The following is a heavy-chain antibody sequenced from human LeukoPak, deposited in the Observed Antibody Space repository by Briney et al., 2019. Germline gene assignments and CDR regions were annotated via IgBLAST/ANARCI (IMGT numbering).Heavy chain of an antibody. Sequence: GASVKVSCKTSGYTFTGYYMHWVRQAPGQGLEWMGWINPNSGGTNYAQKFQGGVTMTRDTSISTAYMELSRLRSDDTAVYYCARESSYYDSSGYWQSRGRAFDIWGQGTMVTVSS. CDR2: INPNSGGT. CDR1: GYTFTGYY. D-gene: IGHD3-22*01. V-gene: IGHV1-2*02. CDR3: ARESSYYDSSGYWQSRGRAFDI. J-gene: IGHJ3*02.